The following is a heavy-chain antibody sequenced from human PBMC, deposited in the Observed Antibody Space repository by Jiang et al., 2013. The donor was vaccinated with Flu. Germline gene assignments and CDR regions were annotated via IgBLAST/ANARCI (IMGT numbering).Heavy chain of an antibody. D-gene: IGHD4-17*01. CDR3: ARYGDQIRGYFDY. V-gene: IGHV3-9*01. CDR1: GFTFDDYA. CDR2: ISWNSGSI. J-gene: IGHJ4*02. Sequence: VQLLESGGGLVQPGRSLRLSCAASGFTFDDYAMHWVRQAPGKGLEWVSGISWNSGSIGYADSVKGRFTISRDNAKNSLYLQMNSLRAEDTALYYCARYGDQIRGYFDYWGQGILVSVSS.